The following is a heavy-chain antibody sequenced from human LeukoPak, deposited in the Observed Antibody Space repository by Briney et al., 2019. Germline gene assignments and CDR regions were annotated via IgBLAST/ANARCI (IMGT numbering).Heavy chain of an antibody. D-gene: IGHD4-17*01. CDR1: GFSFDTSGMC. V-gene: IGHV2-70*01. CDR2: IDWDDGK. J-gene: IGHJ4*02. Sequence: SGPTLLNPTQTLTLTCTFSGFSFDTSGMCVSWIRQPPGKALEWLALIDWDDGKYYTTSLKTRLSISKDTSKNQVVLTMTNVDLVDTAMYYCARFLYGDSAYFFDYWGRGTLVAVSS. CDR3: ARFLYGDSAYFFDY.